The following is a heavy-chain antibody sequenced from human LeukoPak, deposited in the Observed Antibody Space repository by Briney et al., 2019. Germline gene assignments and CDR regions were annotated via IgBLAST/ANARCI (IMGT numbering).Heavy chain of an antibody. D-gene: IGHD6-13*01. CDR2: VNHSGST. J-gene: IGHJ4*02. Sequence: SETLSLTCAVYGGSFSGYYWSWIRQPPGKGLEWIGEVNHSGSTNYNPSLKSRVTISVDTSKNQFSLKLSSVTAADTAVYYCASRVRGYSSSWYYFDYWGQGTLVTVSS. CDR3: ASRVRGYSSSWYYFDY. CDR1: GGSFSGYY. V-gene: IGHV4-34*01.